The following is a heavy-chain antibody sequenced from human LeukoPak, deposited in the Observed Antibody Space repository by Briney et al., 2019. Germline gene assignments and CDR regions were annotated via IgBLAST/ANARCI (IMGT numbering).Heavy chain of an antibody. CDR3: AGEWGSGYASHNWFDP. V-gene: IGHV4-61*02. CDR1: GGSITSGNYD. D-gene: IGHD5-12*01. J-gene: IGHJ5*02. CDR2: ISTSGST. Sequence: SQTLSLTCSLSGGSITSGNYDWSWVRQPAGKGLEWIGRISTSGSTDYNPSLKSRVYIAVDTSKNQFFLRVISVAAADTAVYYCAGEWGSGYASHNWFDPWGQGTLVTVSS.